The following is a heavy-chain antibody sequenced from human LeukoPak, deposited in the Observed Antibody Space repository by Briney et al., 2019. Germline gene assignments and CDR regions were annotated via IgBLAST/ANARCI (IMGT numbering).Heavy chain of an antibody. CDR3: ARDSTYYYDSGSSGPHYFDN. CDR1: GYSFTNYY. D-gene: IGHD3-10*01. Sequence: PCKASGYSFTNYYMHWVRQAPGKGLEWVSLISSGGTYEYYADSVKGRFTISRDNSKNTLYLQLNSLRAEDTAVYYCARDSTYYYDSGSSGPHYFDNWGQGTLVTVSS. CDR2: ISSGGTYE. V-gene: IGHV3-30*01. J-gene: IGHJ4*02.